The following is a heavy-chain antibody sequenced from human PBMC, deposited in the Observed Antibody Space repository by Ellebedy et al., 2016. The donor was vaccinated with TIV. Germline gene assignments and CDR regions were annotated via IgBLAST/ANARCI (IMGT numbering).Heavy chain of an antibody. J-gene: IGHJ4*02. CDR1: GGFISNYY. CDR3: ARGAPFPYYFDS. CDR2: IYHSGSN. Sequence: MPSEALSLTCAVSGGFISNYYWTWIRQSPETGLEWIGYIYHSGSNGSNPSLKSRVTISVDTPKNQFSLKLNSVTAADTAVYYCARGAPFPYYFDSWGQGLLVTVSS. V-gene: IGHV4-59*01.